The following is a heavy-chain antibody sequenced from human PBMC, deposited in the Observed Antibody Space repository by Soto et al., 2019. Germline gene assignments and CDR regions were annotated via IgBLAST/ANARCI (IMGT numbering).Heavy chain of an antibody. CDR3: ARGVVVTAIHIDY. V-gene: IGHV4-31*03. J-gene: IGHJ4*02. CDR1: GGSISSGGYY. Sequence: KASETLSLTCTVSGGSISSGGYYWSWIRQHPGKGLEWIGYIYYSGSTYYNPSLKSRVTISVDTSKNQFSLKLSSVTAADTAVYYCARGVVVTAIHIDYWGQGTLVTVSS. D-gene: IGHD2-21*02. CDR2: IYYSGST.